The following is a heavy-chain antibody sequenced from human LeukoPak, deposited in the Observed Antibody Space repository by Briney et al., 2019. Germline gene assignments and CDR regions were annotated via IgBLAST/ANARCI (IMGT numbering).Heavy chain of an antibody. Sequence: SETLSLTCTVSGGSISRSSYYWGWIRQPPGKGLEWIGTIYYSGSTYYNPSLKSRVTISVDTSKNQFSLKLSSVTAADTAVYYCTREISGSCDYWGQGALVTVSS. CDR3: TREISGSCDY. CDR1: GGSISRSSYY. CDR2: IYYSGST. J-gene: IGHJ4*02. D-gene: IGHD3-10*01. V-gene: IGHV4-39*01.